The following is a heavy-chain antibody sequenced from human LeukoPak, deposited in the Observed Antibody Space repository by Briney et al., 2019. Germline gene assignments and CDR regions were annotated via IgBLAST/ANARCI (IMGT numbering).Heavy chain of an antibody. CDR2: IYSGGST. CDR1: GFTVSSNY. D-gene: IGHD1-1*01. J-gene: IGHJ3*02. Sequence: GGSLRLSCAASGFTVSSNYMRWVRQAPGKGLEWVSVIYSGGSTYYADSVKGRFTISRDNSKNTLYPQMNSLRAEDTAVYYCARGGYNWDDESAFDIWGQGTMVTVSS. V-gene: IGHV3-66*02. CDR3: ARGGYNWDDESAFDI.